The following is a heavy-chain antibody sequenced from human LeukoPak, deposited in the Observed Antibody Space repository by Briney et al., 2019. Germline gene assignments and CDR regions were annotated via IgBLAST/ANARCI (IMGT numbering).Heavy chain of an antibody. CDR3: AKDRRYDFWSGNWFDP. Sequence: PGGSLRLSCAASGFTFDDYAMHWVRQAPGKGLEWVSGISWNSGSIGYADSVKGRFTISRDNAKNSLYLQMNSLRTEDTALYYCAKDRRYDFWSGNWFDPWGQGTLVTVSS. D-gene: IGHD3-3*01. CDR1: GFTFDDYA. V-gene: IGHV3-9*01. J-gene: IGHJ5*02. CDR2: ISWNSGSI.